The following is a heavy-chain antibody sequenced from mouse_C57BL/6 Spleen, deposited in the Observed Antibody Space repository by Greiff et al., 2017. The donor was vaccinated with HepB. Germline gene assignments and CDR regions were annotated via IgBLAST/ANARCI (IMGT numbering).Heavy chain of an antibody. CDR2: ISSGGDYI. D-gene: IGHD1-1*01. J-gene: IGHJ1*03. V-gene: IGHV5-9-1*02. CDR3: TRDRSGSSYGYFDV. Sequence: EVQVVESGEGLVKPGGSLKLSCAASGFTFSSYAMSWVRQTPEKRLEWVAYISSGGDYIYYADTVKGRFTISRDNARNTLYLQMSSLKSEDTAMYYCTRDRSGSSYGYFDVWGTGTTVTVSS. CDR1: GFTFSSYA.